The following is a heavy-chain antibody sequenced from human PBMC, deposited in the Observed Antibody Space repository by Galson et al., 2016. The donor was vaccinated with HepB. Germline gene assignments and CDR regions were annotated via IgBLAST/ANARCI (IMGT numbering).Heavy chain of an antibody. CDR3: TRDIAAVGGVME. CDR2: MSGSGGTT. Sequence: SLRLSCAASGLTFSSYGMSWVRQAPGKGLEWVSTMSGSGGTTYYADSVTGRFTLYRDNSRNTVFLQMNSLTAEDTAVYYCTRDIAAVGGVMEWGQGTLVTISS. V-gene: IGHV3-23*01. J-gene: IGHJ4*02. D-gene: IGHD3-16*01. CDR1: GLTFSSYG.